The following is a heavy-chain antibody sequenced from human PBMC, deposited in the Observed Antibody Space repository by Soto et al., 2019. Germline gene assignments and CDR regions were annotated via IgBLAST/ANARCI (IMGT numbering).Heavy chain of an antibody. CDR1: GYTFTSYA. CDR3: VRDVARRDGYNRFDY. V-gene: IGHV7-4-1*01. J-gene: IGHJ4*02. D-gene: IGHD5-12*01. Sequence: SVKVSCKASGYTFTSYAMNWVRQAPGQGLEWMGWINTNTGNPTYAQGFTGRFVFSLDTSVSTAYPQICSLKAEDTAVYYCVRDVARRDGYNRFDYWGQGTLVTVSS. CDR2: INTNTGNP.